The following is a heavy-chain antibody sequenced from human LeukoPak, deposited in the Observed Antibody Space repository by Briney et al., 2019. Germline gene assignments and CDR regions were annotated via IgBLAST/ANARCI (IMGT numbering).Heavy chain of an antibody. CDR1: GGSISSSNW. D-gene: IGHD1-7*01. Sequence: SGTLSLTCAVSGGSISSSNWWSWVRQPPGKGLEWIGEIYHSGSTNYNPSLKSRVTISVDKSKNQFSLKLSSVTAADTAVYYCARDNWNYGSSMDVWGQGTTVTVSS. CDR3: ARDNWNYGSSMDV. V-gene: IGHV4-4*02. CDR2: IYHSGST. J-gene: IGHJ6*02.